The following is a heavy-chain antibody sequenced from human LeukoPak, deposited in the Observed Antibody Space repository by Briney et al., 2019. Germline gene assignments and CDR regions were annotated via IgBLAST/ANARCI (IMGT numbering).Heavy chain of an antibody. J-gene: IGHJ4*02. D-gene: IGHD1-26*01. Sequence: SETLSLTCTVSGGSISSYHWSWIRQPPGKGLEWIGYINYSGSTNHNPSLKSRVTISIDTSKNQFSLKLSSVTAADTAVYYCARHWGSGSYYSRRLDYWGQGTLVTVSS. CDR1: GGSISSYH. V-gene: IGHV4-59*08. CDR2: INYSGST. CDR3: ARHWGSGSYYSRRLDY.